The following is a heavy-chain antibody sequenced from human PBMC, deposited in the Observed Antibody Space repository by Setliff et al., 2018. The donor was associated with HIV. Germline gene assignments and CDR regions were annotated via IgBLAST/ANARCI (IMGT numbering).Heavy chain of an antibody. CDR2: FTSYNNKA. J-gene: IGHJ6*02. D-gene: IGHD2-21*02. Sequence: RASVKVSCKISGFLMTAYGINWVRQAPGQGPEWMGWFTSYNNKADFAPKFQGRVTLTTDTFTSTAHMELRSLRSDDTAVYYCARGGDPPYYFLGMDVWGQGTSVTVSS. CDR1: GFLMTAYG. CDR3: ARGGDPPYYFLGMDV. V-gene: IGHV1-18*01.